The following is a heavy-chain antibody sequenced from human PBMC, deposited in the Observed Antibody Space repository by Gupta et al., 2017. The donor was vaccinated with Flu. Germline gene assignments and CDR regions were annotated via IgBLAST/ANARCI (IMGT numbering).Heavy chain of an antibody. D-gene: IGHD2-15*01. CDR3: ARTEGLCSGGSCANWFDP. V-gene: IGHV1-2*02. CDR2: INPNSGGT. CDR1: FTGYY. Sequence: FTGYYIHWVRQAPGQGLEWMGWINPNSGGTKYAQKFQGRVTMTRDTSISTVDMELSRLSSDDTAVYYCARTEGLCSGGSCANWFDPWGQGTLGTVSS. J-gene: IGHJ5*02.